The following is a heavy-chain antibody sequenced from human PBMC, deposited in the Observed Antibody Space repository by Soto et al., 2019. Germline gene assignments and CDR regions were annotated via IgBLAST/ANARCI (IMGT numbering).Heavy chain of an antibody. CDR2: ISGSGGST. V-gene: IGHV3-23*01. J-gene: IGHJ6*02. CDR1: GFIFSSYA. CDR3: AKDQFGDSSGRYGYGMDV. Sequence: GGSLRLSCAASGFIFSSYAMSWVRQTPGKGLEWVSAISGSGGSTYYADSVKGRFTISRDNSKNTLLLQMNSLRAEDTAVYFCAKDQFGDSSGRYGYGMDVWGQGTTVTVSS. D-gene: IGHD6-19*01.